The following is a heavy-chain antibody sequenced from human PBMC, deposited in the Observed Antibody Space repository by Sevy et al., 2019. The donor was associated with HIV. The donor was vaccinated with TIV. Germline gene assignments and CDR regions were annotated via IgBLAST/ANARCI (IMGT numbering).Heavy chain of an antibody. J-gene: IGHJ4*02. V-gene: IGHV4-59*01. Sequence: SETLSLTCTVSGGSISSYYWSWIRQPPGKGLEWIGYIYYSGSTNYNPSLKSRVTISVDTSKNQFSLKLSSVTAADTAVYYCARVHYGDYSFYSCEYWGQGTLVTVSS. CDR1: GGSISSYY. CDR2: IYYSGST. CDR3: ARVHYGDYSFYSCEY. D-gene: IGHD4-17*01.